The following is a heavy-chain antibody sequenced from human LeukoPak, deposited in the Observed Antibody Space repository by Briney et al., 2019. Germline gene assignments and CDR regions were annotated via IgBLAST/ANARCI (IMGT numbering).Heavy chain of an antibody. D-gene: IGHD1-26*01. CDR1: GGSFSGYY. Sequence: KASETLSLTCAVYGGSFSGYYWSWIRQPPGKGLEWIGEINHSGSTNYNPSLKSRVTISVDTSKNQFSLKLSSVTAADTAVYYCARDWTAVGAIGDYWGQGTLVTVSS. CDR2: INHSGST. J-gene: IGHJ4*02. V-gene: IGHV4-34*01. CDR3: ARDWTAVGAIGDY.